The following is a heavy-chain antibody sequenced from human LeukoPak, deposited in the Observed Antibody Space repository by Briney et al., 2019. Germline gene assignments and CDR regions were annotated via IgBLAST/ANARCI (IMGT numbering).Heavy chain of an antibody. J-gene: IGHJ4*02. Sequence: GGSLRLSCAASGFTFSSYGMHWVRQAPGKGLEWVANIKQDGSEKSYVDSVKGRFTISRDNAKNSLYLQMNSLRAEDTAVYYCVRDSDRVRDYWGLGTLVTVSS. CDR1: GFTFSSYG. D-gene: IGHD3-10*01. V-gene: IGHV3-7*01. CDR2: IKQDGSEK. CDR3: VRDSDRVRDY.